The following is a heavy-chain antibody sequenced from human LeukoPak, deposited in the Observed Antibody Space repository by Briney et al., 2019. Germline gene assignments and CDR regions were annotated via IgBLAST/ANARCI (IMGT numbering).Heavy chain of an antibody. CDR3: ARGLHGRDYYDSSGYRRFDP. J-gene: IGHJ5*02. CDR2: ISSSSSTI. V-gene: IGHV3-48*03. D-gene: IGHD3-22*01. Sequence: GGSLRLSCAASGFTFSSYEMNWVRQAPGKGLEWVSYISSSSSTIYYADSVKGRFTISRDNAKNSLYLQMNSLRAEDTAVYYCARGLHGRDYYDSSGYRRFDPWGQGTLVTVSS. CDR1: GFTFSSYE.